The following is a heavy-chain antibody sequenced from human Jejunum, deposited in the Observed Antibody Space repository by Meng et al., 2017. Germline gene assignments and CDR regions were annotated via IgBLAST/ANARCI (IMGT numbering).Heavy chain of an antibody. CDR2: IHYSGGT. V-gene: IGHV4-31*03. CDR1: GGSMNSAGHY. Sequence: QVPLQESGPGLVKPAQTLSLTCTGSGGSMNSAGHYWSWIRQDPGKGLEWIGYIHYSGGTYYNPSLKSRVTISVDTSKNQFSLKLNSVSAADTAVYYCARATAGNSEYFQNWGQGTLVTVSS. J-gene: IGHJ1*01. CDR3: ARATAGNSEYFQN. D-gene: IGHD4-23*01.